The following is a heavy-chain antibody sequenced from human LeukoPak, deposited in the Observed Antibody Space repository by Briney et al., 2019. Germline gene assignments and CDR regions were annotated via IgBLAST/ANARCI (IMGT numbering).Heavy chain of an antibody. Sequence: KPSETLSLTCTVSGGSIGSYYWSWIRQPPGKGLEWIGYIYYSGSTNYNPSLKSRVTISVDTSKNQFSLKLSSVTAADTAVYYCAQSDGSGSYYNWGQGTLVTVSS. V-gene: IGHV4-59*01. CDR2: IYYSGST. CDR1: GGSIGSYY. CDR3: AQSDGSGSYYN. D-gene: IGHD3-10*01. J-gene: IGHJ4*02.